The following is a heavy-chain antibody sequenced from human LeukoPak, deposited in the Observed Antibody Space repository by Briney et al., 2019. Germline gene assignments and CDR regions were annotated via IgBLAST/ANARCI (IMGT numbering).Heavy chain of an antibody. Sequence: PGRSLRLSCAASGFTFSSYAMHWVRQAPGKGLEWVAVISYDGSNKYYADSVKGRFTISRDNSKNTLYLQMNSLRAEDTAVYYCAKEDLYYFAMDVWGQGTTVTVSS. CDR2: ISYDGSNK. CDR1: GFTFSSYA. CDR3: AKEDLYYFAMDV. V-gene: IGHV3-30-3*02. J-gene: IGHJ6*02.